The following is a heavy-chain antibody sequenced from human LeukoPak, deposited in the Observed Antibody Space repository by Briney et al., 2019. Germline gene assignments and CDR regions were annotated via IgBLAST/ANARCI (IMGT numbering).Heavy chain of an antibody. CDR1: GDSISSGSYY. Sequence: PSQTLSLTCIVSGDSISSGSYYWTWIRQPAGKGLEWIGRIYVSGTTNYNPSLKSRVTISVDTSKNQFSLKLRSVTAADTAVYYCARGSGWFDPWGQGTLVTVSS. CDR2: IYVSGTT. CDR3: ARGSGWFDP. J-gene: IGHJ5*02. V-gene: IGHV4-61*02.